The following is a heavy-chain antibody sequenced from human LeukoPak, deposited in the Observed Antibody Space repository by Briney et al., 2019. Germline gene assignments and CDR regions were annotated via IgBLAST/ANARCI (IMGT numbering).Heavy chain of an antibody. CDR2: ISSSGSTI. CDR3: ARSVNYSSSWYFYYYYYMDV. Sequence: GGSLRLSCAASGFTFDDYAMNWVRQAPGMGLEWVSYISSSGSTIYYADSVKGRFTISRDNAKNTLYLQMNSLRAEDTAVYYCARSVNYSSSWYFYYYYYMDVWGKGTTVTISS. V-gene: IGHV3-48*03. D-gene: IGHD6-13*01. CDR1: GFTFDDYA. J-gene: IGHJ6*03.